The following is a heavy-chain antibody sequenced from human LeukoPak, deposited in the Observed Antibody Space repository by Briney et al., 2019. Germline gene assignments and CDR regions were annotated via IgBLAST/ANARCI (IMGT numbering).Heavy chain of an antibody. CDR2: IKQDGSER. V-gene: IGHV3-7*01. CDR3: AREGDVVVPAASTDY. D-gene: IGHD2-2*01. Sequence: PGGSLRLSCAASGFTFSSYWMSWVRQAPGKGLEWVANIKQDGSERYYVDSVKGRFTISRDNAKNSLYLQMNSLRAEDTAVYYCAREGDVVVPAASTDYWGRGTLVTVSS. CDR1: GFTFSSYW. J-gene: IGHJ4*02.